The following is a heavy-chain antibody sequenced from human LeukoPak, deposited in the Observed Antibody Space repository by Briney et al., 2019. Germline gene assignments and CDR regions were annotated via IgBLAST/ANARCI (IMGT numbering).Heavy chain of an antibody. D-gene: IGHD1-1*01. Sequence: PGGSLRLSCAASGFTFSSYGMHWVRQAPGKGLEWVSRINNDGSSASYVDSVKGRFTISRDNAKNTLFLQMNSLRAEDTAVYYCARRGTGHGMDVWGQGTTVIVSS. J-gene: IGHJ6*02. V-gene: IGHV3-74*01. CDR2: INNDGSSA. CDR1: GFTFSSYG. CDR3: ARRGTGHGMDV.